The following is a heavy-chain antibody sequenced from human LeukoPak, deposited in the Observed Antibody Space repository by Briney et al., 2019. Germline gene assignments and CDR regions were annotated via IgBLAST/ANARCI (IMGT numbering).Heavy chain of an antibody. CDR1: GGSISSSSYY. CDR2: IYYSGST. J-gene: IGHJ4*02. D-gene: IGHD2-8*01. V-gene: IGHV4-39*01. CDR3: ARQMVYANSFDY. Sequence: SETLSLTCTVSGGSISSSSYYWGWIRQPPGKWLEWIGSIYYSGSTYYNPSLKSRVTISVDTSKNQFSLKLSSVTAADTAVYYCARQMVYANSFDYWGQGTLVTVSS.